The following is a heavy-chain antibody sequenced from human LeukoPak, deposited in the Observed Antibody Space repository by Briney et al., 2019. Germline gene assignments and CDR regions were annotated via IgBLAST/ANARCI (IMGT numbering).Heavy chain of an antibody. CDR3: ARGITMVRGVIMDWFDP. D-gene: IGHD3-10*01. Sequence: ASVKVSCKASGYTLTGYYMHWVRQAPGQGLEWMGWINPNSGGTNYAQKFQGRVTVTRDTSISTAYMELSRLRSDDTAVYYCARGITMVRGVIMDWFDPWGQGTLVTVSS. V-gene: IGHV1-2*02. J-gene: IGHJ5*02. CDR2: INPNSGGT. CDR1: GYTLTGYY.